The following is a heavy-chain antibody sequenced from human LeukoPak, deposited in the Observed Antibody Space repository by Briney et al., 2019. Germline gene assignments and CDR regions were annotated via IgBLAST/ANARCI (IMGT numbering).Heavy chain of an antibody. D-gene: IGHD6-6*01. CDR2: ISWNSGSI. J-gene: IGHJ5*02. V-gene: IGHV3-9*01. CDR1: GFTFDDYA. Sequence: PGGSLRLSCAASGFTFDDYAMHWVRQAPGKGLEWVSGISWNSGSIGYADSVKGRFTISRDNAKNSLYLQMNSLRAEDTALYCCAAASIAAHYWFDPWGQGTLVTVSS. CDR3: AAASIAAHYWFDP.